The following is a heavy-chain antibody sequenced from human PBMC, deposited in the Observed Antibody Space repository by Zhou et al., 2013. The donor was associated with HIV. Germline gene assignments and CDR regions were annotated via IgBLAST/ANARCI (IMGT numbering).Heavy chain of an antibody. J-gene: IGHJ3*02. CDR1: GYSFTSQY. D-gene: IGHD6-13*01. V-gene: IGHV1-46*04. Sequence: QDLLVQSGAEVKKPGASLQVSCKASGYSFTSQYIHWVRQAPGQGLEWMGMINPSSGYTTYAQRLQGRVTVTRDTSTSTAYMELSSLRSEDTALYYCARKGYSRDGFDIWGQGTMVTVSS. CDR2: INPSSGYT. CDR3: ARKGYSRDGFDI.